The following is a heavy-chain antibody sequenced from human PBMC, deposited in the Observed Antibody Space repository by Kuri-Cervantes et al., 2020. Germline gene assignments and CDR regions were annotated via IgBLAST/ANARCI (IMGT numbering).Heavy chain of an antibody. Sequence: LSLTCAASGFTFSSYSMNWVRQAPGKGLEWVSYISSSSSTIYYADSVKGRFTISRDNAKKSLFLQMNSLRVEDTALYYCAKGFAGSSGSIDFWGQGSLVTVSS. V-gene: IGHV3-48*04. J-gene: IGHJ4*02. CDR1: GFTFSSYS. CDR3: AKGFAGSSGSIDF. D-gene: IGHD1-26*01. CDR2: ISSSSSTI.